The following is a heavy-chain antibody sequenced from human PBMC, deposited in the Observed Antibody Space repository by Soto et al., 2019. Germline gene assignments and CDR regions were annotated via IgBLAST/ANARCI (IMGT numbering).Heavy chain of an antibody. CDR1: GYSFTNYW. D-gene: IGHD3-3*01. CDR2: IYPDDSDT. J-gene: IGHJ6*02. Sequence: GESLKISCKGSGYSFTNYWTGWVRQMPGKGLEWMGIIYPDDSDTRYSPSFQGQVSISADKSISTAYLQWSSLKASDTAMYYCAIAGVDFWSGYYYYYGMDVWGQGTTVTVSS. V-gene: IGHV5-51*01. CDR3: AIAGVDFWSGYYYYYGMDV.